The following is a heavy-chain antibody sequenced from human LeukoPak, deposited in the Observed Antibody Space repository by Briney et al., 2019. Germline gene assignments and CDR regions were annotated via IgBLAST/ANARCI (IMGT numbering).Heavy chain of an antibody. J-gene: IGHJ4*02. CDR3: ASGRVLYCSSTSCYTSPLDY. D-gene: IGHD2-2*02. Sequence: SETQSLTCTVSGGSISSYYWSWIRQPPGKGLEWIGYIYYSGSTNYNPSLKSRVTISVDTSKNQFSLKLSSVTAADTAVYYCASGRVLYCSSTSCYTSPLDYWGQGTLVTVSS. CDR1: GGSISSYY. CDR2: IYYSGST. V-gene: IGHV4-59*01.